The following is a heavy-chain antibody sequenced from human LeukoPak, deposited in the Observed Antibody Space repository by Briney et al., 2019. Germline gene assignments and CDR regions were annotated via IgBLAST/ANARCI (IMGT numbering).Heavy chain of an antibody. D-gene: IGHD5-24*01. CDR3: AKDIGDGYNVG. V-gene: IGHV3-23*01. CDR2: ISGSGGST. CDR1: EFTFSNCV. Sequence: PGGSLRLSCEDSEFTFSNCVMIWVRQAPGKGLEWVSIISGSGGSTYYGDSVKGRFTISRDNSKNTLYLQMNSLRAEDTAVYYCAKDIGDGYNVGWGQGTLVTVSS. J-gene: IGHJ4*02.